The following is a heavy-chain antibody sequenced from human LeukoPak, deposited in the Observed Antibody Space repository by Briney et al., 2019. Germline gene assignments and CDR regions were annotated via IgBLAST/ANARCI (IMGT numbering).Heavy chain of an antibody. J-gene: IGHJ4*02. V-gene: IGHV1-69*05. CDR3: ARVGQYCSSISCFDY. Sequence: GSSVKVSCKASGGTFSSYAISWVRQAPGQGLEWMGGIIPIFGTANYAQKFQGRVTLTTDTSTNTAYMDLRSLSSDDTAVYYCARVGQYCSSISCFDYWGQGTLVTVSS. D-gene: IGHD2-2*01. CDR2: IIPIFGTA. CDR1: GGTFSSYA.